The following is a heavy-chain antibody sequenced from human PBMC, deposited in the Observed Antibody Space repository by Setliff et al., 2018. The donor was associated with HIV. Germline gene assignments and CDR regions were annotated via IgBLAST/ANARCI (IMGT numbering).Heavy chain of an antibody. CDR2: IYNRGRT. J-gene: IGHJ6*02. CDR3: ARVGDSRSSYGMDV. CDR1: GGSISSHY. Sequence: SETLSLTCTVSGGSISSHYWSWIRQSPGKGLEWIGSIYNRGRTSYSPSLKSRVTISVDTSKNQLSLILTSVTAADTAVYYCARVGDSRSSYGMDVWGQGTTVTVSS. V-gene: IGHV4-59*11. D-gene: IGHD6-6*01.